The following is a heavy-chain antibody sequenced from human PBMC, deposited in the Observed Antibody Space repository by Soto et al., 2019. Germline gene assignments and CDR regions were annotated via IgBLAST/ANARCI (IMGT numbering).Heavy chain of an antibody. Sequence: SSYWMHWVRQVPGKGLVWVSRINSEGTGTIYADSVKGRFTISRDNAKNTLYLQMNSLRAEDTAVYYCVRDYDSSGYNSDYWGQGTPVTVSS. CDR2: INSEGTGT. V-gene: IGHV3-74*01. CDR1: SSYW. D-gene: IGHD3-22*01. CDR3: VRDYDSSGYNSDY. J-gene: IGHJ4*02.